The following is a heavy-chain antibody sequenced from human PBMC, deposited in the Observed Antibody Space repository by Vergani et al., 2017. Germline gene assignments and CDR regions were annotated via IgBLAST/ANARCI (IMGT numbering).Heavy chain of an antibody. J-gene: IGHJ4*02. V-gene: IGHV1-46*03. Sequence: QVQVVQSGAEVKKSGASVKVSCKTSVYTFSNYYMHWVRQAPGQGLEWMGIINTSGGHTNYAQKFQGRVTMTRDTSTSTVYMAMSSLRSEDTAIYYCARGDYGIVTGYRYWGQGTLVTVSA. CDR3: ARGDYGIVTGYRY. CDR1: VYTFSNYY. D-gene: IGHD3-9*01. CDR2: INTSGGHT.